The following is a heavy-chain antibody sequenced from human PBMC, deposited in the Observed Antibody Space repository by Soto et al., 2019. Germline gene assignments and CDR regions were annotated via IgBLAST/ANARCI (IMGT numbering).Heavy chain of an antibody. J-gene: IGHJ4*02. CDR3: ARGGHVVVVAAASFDY. Sequence: PGGSLRLSCAASGFTFSSYGMHWVRQAPGKGLEWVAVIWYDGSNKYYADSVKGRFTISRDNSKNTLYLQMNSLRAEDKAVYYCARGGHVVVVAAASFDYWGQGTLVTVSS. V-gene: IGHV3-33*01. D-gene: IGHD2-15*01. CDR1: GFTFSSYG. CDR2: IWYDGSNK.